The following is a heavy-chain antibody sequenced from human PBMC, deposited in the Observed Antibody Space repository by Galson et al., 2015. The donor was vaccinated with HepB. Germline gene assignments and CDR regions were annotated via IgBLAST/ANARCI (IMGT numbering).Heavy chain of an antibody. Sequence: SLRLSCAASGFTFSSYGMHWVRQAPGKGLEWVAVISYDGSNKYYADSVKGRFTISRDNSKNTLYLQMNSLRAEDTAVYYCAKDRGAVAGTGGFDYWGQGTLVTVSS. CDR3: AKDRGAVAGTGGFDY. V-gene: IGHV3-30*18. CDR2: ISYDGSNK. J-gene: IGHJ4*02. CDR1: GFTFSSYG. D-gene: IGHD6-19*01.